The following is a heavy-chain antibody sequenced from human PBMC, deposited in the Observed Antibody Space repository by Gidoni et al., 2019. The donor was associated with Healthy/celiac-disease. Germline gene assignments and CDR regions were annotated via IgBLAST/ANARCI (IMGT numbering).Heavy chain of an antibody. CDR2: INPNSGGT. J-gene: IGHJ4*02. CDR1: GYTFTGSY. V-gene: IGHV1-2*02. Sequence: QVQLVQSGAEVKKPGASVKVPCKASGYTFTGSYMHWVRQDPGQGLEWMGGINPNSGGTNYAQKFHGRVTMTRDTSISTAYRERSRLRSDDTAVYYCARGSSVWSEGHYPFDYWGQGTLVTVSS. CDR3: ARGSSVWSEGHYPFDY. D-gene: IGHD2-8*02.